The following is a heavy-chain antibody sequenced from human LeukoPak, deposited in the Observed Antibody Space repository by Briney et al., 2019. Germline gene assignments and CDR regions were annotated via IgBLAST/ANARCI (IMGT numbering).Heavy chain of an antibody. CDR1: GGSISSSSYY. CDR3: ASDDPLRAFDI. CDR2: IYYSGST. Sequence: PSETLSLTXTVSGGSISSSSYYWGWIRQPPGKGLEWIGSIYYSGSTYYNPSLKSRVTISVDTSKNQFSLKLSSVTAADTAVYYCASDDPLRAFDIWGQGTMVTVSS. V-gene: IGHV4-39*01. J-gene: IGHJ3*02. D-gene: IGHD3-10*01.